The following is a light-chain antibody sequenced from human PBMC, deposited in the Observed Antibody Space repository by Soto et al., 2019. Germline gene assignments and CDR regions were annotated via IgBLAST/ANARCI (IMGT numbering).Light chain of an antibody. CDR3: QVWDGGSDRWV. CDR2: GNS. CDR1: NIGRRG. Sequence: SYELTQPPSVSVAPGQTAAITCGGDNIGRRGVHWYRQRPGQAPVVVIFGNSDRPSWVPERFFGSNSGNTAALTISRVEGGDEADYYCQVWDGGSDRWVFGGGTKVTV. J-gene: IGLJ3*02. V-gene: IGLV3-21*02.